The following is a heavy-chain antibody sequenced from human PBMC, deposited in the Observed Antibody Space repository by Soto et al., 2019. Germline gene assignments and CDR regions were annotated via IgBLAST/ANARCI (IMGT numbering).Heavy chain of an antibody. V-gene: IGHV1-46*01. Sequence: QVQLVQSGAEVKKPGASVKVSCKASGYTFTRHYIHWVRQAPGQGLEWMGIINSSGGHTYYAQKFQGRVTMISDTSTSTVYMELSSLRSEDTAVYYCARDLLAAGSDALDIWGQGTMVIVSS. J-gene: IGHJ3*02. D-gene: IGHD6-13*01. CDR1: GYTFTRHY. CDR3: ARDLLAAGSDALDI. CDR2: INSSGGHT.